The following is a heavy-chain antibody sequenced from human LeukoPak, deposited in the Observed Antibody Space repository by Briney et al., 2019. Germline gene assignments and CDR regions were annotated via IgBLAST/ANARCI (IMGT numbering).Heavy chain of an antibody. J-gene: IGHJ6*03. V-gene: IGHV4-39*07. Sequence: SETLSLTCTVSGGSISSSSYYWGWIRQPPGKGLEWIGSIYYSGSTNYNPSLKSRVTMSVDTSKNQFSLKLSSVTAADTAVYYCARGSRAAAGTWGYYYYYMDVWGKGTTVTVSS. CDR1: GGSISSSSYY. CDR3: ARGSRAAAGTWGYYYYYMDV. CDR2: IYYSGST. D-gene: IGHD6-13*01.